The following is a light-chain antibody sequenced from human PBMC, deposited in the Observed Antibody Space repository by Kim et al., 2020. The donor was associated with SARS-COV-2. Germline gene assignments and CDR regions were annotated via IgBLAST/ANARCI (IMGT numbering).Light chain of an antibody. CDR2: DAS. CDR3: QQSRNWPPWT. V-gene: IGKV3-11*01. J-gene: IGKJ1*01. CDR1: HSVNSY. Sequence: CPREQATLSSRARHSVNSYLAWDQQKPGQAPRLLIYDASNRATGIPTRFSGSGSGTDFTLTISSLEPEDFAVYYCQQSRNWPPWTFGQGTKVDIK.